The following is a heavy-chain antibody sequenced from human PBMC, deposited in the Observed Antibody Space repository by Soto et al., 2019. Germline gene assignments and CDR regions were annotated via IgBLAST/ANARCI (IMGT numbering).Heavy chain of an antibody. J-gene: IGHJ4*02. CDR1: GGSISSYY. D-gene: IGHD5-12*01. V-gene: IGHV4-59*08. CDR2: IYYSGST. CDR3: ARHYSGYDSVDY. Sequence: PSETLSLTCTVSGGSISSYYWSWIRQPPGKGLEWIGYIYYSGSTNYNPSLKSRVTISVDTSKNQFSLKLSSVTAADTAVYYCARHYSGYDSVDYWGQGTLVTVSS.